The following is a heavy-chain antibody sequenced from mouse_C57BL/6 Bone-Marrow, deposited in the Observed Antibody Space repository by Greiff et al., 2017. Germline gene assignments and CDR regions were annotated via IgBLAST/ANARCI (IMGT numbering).Heavy chain of an antibody. V-gene: IGHV1-39*01. D-gene: IGHD1-1*01. Sequence: VQLQQSGPELVKPGASVKISCKASGYSFTDYNMNWVKQSNGKSLEWIGVINPNYGTTSYNQKFKGKATLTVDQSSSTAYMQLNSLTSEDSSVYYCARRSYVSSYWYFDVWGTGTTVTVAS. CDR3: ARRSYVSSYWYFDV. CDR2: INPNYGTT. J-gene: IGHJ1*03. CDR1: GYSFTDYN.